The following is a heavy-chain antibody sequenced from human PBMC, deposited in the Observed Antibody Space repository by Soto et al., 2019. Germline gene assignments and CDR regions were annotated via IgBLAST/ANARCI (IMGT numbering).Heavy chain of an antibody. CDR3: ARVGYCTNGVCYPPPYYYGMDV. Sequence: GGSLRLSCKASGYTFTGYYMHWVRQAPGQGLEWMGWINPNSGGTNYAQKFQGRVTMTRDTSISTAYMELSRLRSDDTAVYYCARVGYCTNGVCYPPPYYYGMDVWGQGTTVTVSS. D-gene: IGHD2-8*01. V-gene: IGHV1-2*02. J-gene: IGHJ6*02. CDR1: GYTFTGYY. CDR2: INPNSGGT.